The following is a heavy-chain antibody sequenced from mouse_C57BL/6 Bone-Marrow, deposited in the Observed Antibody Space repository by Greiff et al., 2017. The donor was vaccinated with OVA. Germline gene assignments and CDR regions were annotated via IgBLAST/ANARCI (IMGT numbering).Heavy chain of an antibody. CDR3: ARAEFISRGLAY. J-gene: IGHJ3*01. Sequence: EVKLVESGGGLVQPGGSLSLSCAASGFTFTDYYMSWVRQPPGKALEWLGFIRNKANGYTTEYSASVKGRFTISRDNSQSILYLQMNALRAEDSATEYCARAEFISRGLAYWGQGTLVTVSA. CDR1: GFTFTDYY. V-gene: IGHV7-3*01. D-gene: IGHD1-1*01. CDR2: IRNKANGYTT.